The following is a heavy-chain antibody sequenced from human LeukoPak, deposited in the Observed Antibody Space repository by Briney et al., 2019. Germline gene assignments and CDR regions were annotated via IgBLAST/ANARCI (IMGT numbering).Heavy chain of an antibody. CDR2: IDPSGGST. CDR1: GYTFTCYY. CDR3: ARAYYHDSSDYYFPLDY. Sequence: ASVKVSCKASGYTFTCYYMHWVRQAPGQALEWMGIIDPSGGSTSYAQKFQGRVTMTRDTSTSTVYMELSSLRSEDTAVYYCARAYYHDSSDYYFPLDYWGQGTLVTVSS. J-gene: IGHJ4*02. V-gene: IGHV1-46*01. D-gene: IGHD3-22*01.